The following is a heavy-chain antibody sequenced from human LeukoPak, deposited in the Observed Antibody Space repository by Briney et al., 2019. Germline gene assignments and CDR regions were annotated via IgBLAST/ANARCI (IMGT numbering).Heavy chain of an antibody. J-gene: IGHJ4*02. V-gene: IGHV3-15*01. D-gene: IGHD2-8*01. Sequence: GGSLRLYCAASGGTFSNAWMSWVRQAPGKGLEWVGRNKSKTDGGTTDYAAPVKGRFTISRDDSKNTLYLQMNSLKTEDTAVYYCTTDLYCTNGVCDTPFDYWGQGTLVTVSS. CDR1: GGTFSNAW. CDR3: TTDLYCTNGVCDTPFDY. CDR2: NKSKTDGGTT.